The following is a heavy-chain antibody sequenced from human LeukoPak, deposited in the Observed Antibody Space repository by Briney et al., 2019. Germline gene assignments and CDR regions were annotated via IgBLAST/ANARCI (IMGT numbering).Heavy chain of an antibody. Sequence: SETLSLTCAVYGGSFSGYYWSWIRQPPGKGLEWVGEINHSGSTNYNPSLKSRVTISVDTSKNQFSLKLSSVTAADTAVYYCASGYSSGWYRIDYWGQGTLVTVSS. J-gene: IGHJ4*02. CDR1: GGSFSGYY. D-gene: IGHD6-19*01. CDR3: ASGYSSGWYRIDY. CDR2: INHSGST. V-gene: IGHV4-34*01.